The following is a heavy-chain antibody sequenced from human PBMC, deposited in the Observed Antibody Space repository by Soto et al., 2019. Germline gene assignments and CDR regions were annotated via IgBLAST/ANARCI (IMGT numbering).Heavy chain of an antibody. J-gene: IGHJ4*02. CDR3: ARFFRTYYYDSSGYSPEDYFDY. Sequence: SETLSLTCAVSGGSSSSGGYSWSWIRQPPGKGLEWIGYIYHSVSTYYNPSLKSRVTISVDRSKNQFSLKLSSVTAADTAVYYCARFFRTYYYDSSGYSPEDYFDYWGQGTLVTVSS. CDR1: GGSSSSGGYS. D-gene: IGHD3-22*01. V-gene: IGHV4-30-2*01. CDR2: IYHSVST.